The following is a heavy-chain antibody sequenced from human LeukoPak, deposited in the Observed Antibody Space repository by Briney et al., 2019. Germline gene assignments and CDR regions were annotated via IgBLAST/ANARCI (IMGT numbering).Heavy chain of an antibody. D-gene: IGHD3-10*01. CDR1: GYTFTSYG. CDR3: ARGWFGELGHWFDP. J-gene: IGHJ5*02. CDR2: ISAYNGNT. V-gene: IGHV1-18*01. Sequence: GASVKVSCKASGYTFTSYGISWVRQASGQGLEWMGWISAYNGNTNYAQKLQGRVTMTTDTSTSTAYMELRSLRSDDTAVYYCARGWFGELGHWFDPWCQGTLVTVSS.